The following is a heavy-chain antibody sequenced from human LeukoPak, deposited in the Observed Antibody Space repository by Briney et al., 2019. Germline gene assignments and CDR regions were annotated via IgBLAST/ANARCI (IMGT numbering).Heavy chain of an antibody. Sequence: GGSLRLSCAASGFTVSSNEMSWVRQAPGKGLEWVSSISGGSTYYADSRKGRFTISRDNSKNTLHLQMNSLRSEDTAVYYCARDPVYYYDSSGYPWGQGTLVTVSS. D-gene: IGHD3-22*01. CDR3: ARDPVYYYDSSGYP. CDR1: GFTVSSNE. V-gene: IGHV3-38-3*01. CDR2: ISGGST. J-gene: IGHJ5*02.